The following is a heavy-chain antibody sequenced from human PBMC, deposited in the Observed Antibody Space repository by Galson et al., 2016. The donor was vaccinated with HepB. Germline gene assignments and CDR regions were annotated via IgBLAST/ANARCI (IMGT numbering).Heavy chain of an antibody. J-gene: IGHJ4*02. D-gene: IGHD3-22*01. CDR2: ISRSSANI. Sequence: SLRLSCAASGFAFHTYSMNWVRQSPAKGLEWVSSISRSSANIYYADSARGRFTISRDNAKNSLFLQMNSLRAEDTAVYYCVRGGYDSSSFVEDQWGQGTLVTVSS. CDR3: VRGGYDSSSFVEDQ. CDR1: GFAFHTYS. V-gene: IGHV3-21*01.